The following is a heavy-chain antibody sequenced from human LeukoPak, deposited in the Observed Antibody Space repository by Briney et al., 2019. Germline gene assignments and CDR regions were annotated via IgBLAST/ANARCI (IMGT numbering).Heavy chain of an antibody. D-gene: IGHD2-8*02. CDR2: INHSGST. J-gene: IGHJ3*02. V-gene: IGHV4-34*01. CDR1: NESFSGYY. Sequence: SGTLSLTCAVYNESFSGYYWSWIRQPPGKGLEWIGEINHSGSTNYNPSLKSRLTISVDTSKNHFSLRMSSVTAADMAVYYCARRTTGAFDIWGQGTMVTVSS. CDR3: ARRTTGAFDI.